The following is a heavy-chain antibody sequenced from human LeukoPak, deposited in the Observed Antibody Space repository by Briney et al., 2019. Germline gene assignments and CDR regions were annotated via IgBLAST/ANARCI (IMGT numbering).Heavy chain of an antibody. D-gene: IGHD2-15*01. CDR1: GITFSSHG. CDR3: VRDNSGGSCVDF. V-gene: IGHV3-33*01. J-gene: IGHJ4*02. Sequence: GGSLRLSCAASGITFSSHGMHWVRQAPGKGLEWVAVIWYDGSNKYYAGSVKGRFTISRDSSKSTLYLQMNGLRADDTAVYYCVRDNSGGSCVDFWGQGTLVTVSS. CDR2: IWYDGSNK.